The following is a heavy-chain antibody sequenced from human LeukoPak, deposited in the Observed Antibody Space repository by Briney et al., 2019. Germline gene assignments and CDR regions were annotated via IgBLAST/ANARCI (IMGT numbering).Heavy chain of an antibody. CDR3: TRDKGRVFDY. V-gene: IGHV4-59*01. D-gene: IGHD5-24*01. CDR1: GGSITGYY. CDR2: IYYSGNT. J-gene: IGHJ4*02. Sequence: PSETLSLTCTVSGGSITGYYWSWIRQPPGKGLEWIGYIYYSGNTNYNPSLKSRITISVDTSKNQFSLKLSSMTAADTAVYYCTRDKGRVFDYWGQGTLVTVSS.